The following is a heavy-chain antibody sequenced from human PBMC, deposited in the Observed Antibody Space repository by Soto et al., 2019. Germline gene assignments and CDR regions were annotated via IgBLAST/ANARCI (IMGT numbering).Heavy chain of an antibody. CDR1: GYTFINYA. CDR2: INPGNGDT. V-gene: IGHV1-3*01. J-gene: IGHJ6*02. Sequence: QVQLVQSGAEVKKPGASVKVSCEASGYTFINYAVHWVRQAPGQRLEWMGWINPGNGDTKYSQNFQGRVTLTRDTSASTAYMEVRSLRSEDTAVYYCARSPRSSGYYYYPMDVWGQGTTVTVSS. CDR3: ARSPRSSGYYYYPMDV. D-gene: IGHD2-15*01.